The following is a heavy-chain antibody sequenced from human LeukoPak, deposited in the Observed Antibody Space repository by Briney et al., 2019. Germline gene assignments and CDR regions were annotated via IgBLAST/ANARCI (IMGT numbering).Heavy chain of an antibody. D-gene: IGHD1-26*01. CDR3: ARGGEVGATEFDY. CDR2: ITPNSGNT. J-gene: IGHJ4*02. Sequence: ITPNSGNTGYAQKFQGRVTMTRNTSISTAYMELSSLRSEDTAVYYCARGGEVGATEFDYWGQGTLVTVSS. V-gene: IGHV1-8*01.